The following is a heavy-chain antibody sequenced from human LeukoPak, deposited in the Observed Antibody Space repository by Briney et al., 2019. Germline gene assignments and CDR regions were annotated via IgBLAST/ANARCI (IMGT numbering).Heavy chain of an antibody. Sequence: SQTLSLTCTVSGGSISSGGYYWSWIRQPPGKGLEWIGYIYHSGSTYYNPSLKSRVTISVDRSKNQFSLKLSSVTAADTAVYYCARGEYCTNGVCAPGYWGQGTLVTVSS. CDR3: ARGEYCTNGVCAPGY. CDR2: IYHSGST. V-gene: IGHV4-30-2*01. J-gene: IGHJ4*02. CDR1: GGSISSGGYY. D-gene: IGHD2-8*01.